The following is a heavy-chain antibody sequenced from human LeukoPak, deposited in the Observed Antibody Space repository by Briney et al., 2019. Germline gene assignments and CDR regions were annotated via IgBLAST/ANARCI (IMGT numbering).Heavy chain of an antibody. CDR1: GGTFSSYA. CDR2: IIPIFGTA. V-gene: IGHV1-69*06. D-gene: IGHD5-18*01. J-gene: IGHJ6*03. CDR3: AKAYSYDFGHNVGDYYYYMDV. Sequence: SVKVSCKASGGTFSSYAISWVRQAPGQGLEWMGGIIPIFGTANYAQKFQGRVTITADKSTSTAYMELSSLRSEDTAVYYCAKAYSYDFGHNVGDYYYYMDVWGKGTTVTVSS.